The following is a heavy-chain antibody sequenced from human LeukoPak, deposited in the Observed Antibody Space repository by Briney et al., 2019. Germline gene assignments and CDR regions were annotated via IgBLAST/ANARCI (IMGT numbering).Heavy chain of an antibody. Sequence: PSQTLSLTCTVSGDSISSGDYYWSWIRQPPGKGLEWIGEINHSGSTNYNPPLKSRVTISVDTSKNQFSLKLSSVTAADTAVYYCARGQKYYYGSGSYPDYWGQGTLVTVSS. V-gene: IGHV4-30-4*08. J-gene: IGHJ4*02. CDR1: GDSISSGDYY. D-gene: IGHD3-10*01. CDR3: ARGQKYYYGSGSYPDY. CDR2: INHSGST.